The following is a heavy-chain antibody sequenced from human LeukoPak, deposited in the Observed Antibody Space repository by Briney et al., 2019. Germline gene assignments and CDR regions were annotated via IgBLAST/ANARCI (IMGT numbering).Heavy chain of an antibody. CDR2: IYSSCPT. CDR1: GSTISSNY. D-gene: IGHD3-10*01. J-gene: IGHJ6*02. Sequence: GGLLRFCCAASGSTISSNYMHWGHQAPGKVVEWFAFIYSSCPTFYAASVQGRFNISKDNFKSTVFLQMNSLRADDTAVYYCAKADFGEWVIDVWGQGTAVIVSS. V-gene: IGHV3-53*01. CDR3: AKADFGEWVIDV.